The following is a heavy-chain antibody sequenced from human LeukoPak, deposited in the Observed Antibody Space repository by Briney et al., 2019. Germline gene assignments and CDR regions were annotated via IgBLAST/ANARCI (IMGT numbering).Heavy chain of an antibody. CDR2: INPNSGGT. CDR3: ARGVLSDIAVAIADFDY. D-gene: IGHD6-19*01. V-gene: IGHV1-2*02. Sequence: ASVKVSCKASGYTFTGYYMHWVRQAPGQGLEWMGWINPNSGGTNYAQKFQGRVTMTRDTSISTAYMELGRLRSDDTAVYYCARGVLSDIAVAIADFDYWGQGTLVTVSS. CDR1: GYTFTGYY. J-gene: IGHJ4*02.